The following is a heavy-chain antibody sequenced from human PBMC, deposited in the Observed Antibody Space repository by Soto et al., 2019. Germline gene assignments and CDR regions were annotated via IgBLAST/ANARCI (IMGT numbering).Heavy chain of an antibody. V-gene: IGHV3-48*01. Sequence: EVQLVESGGGLVQPGGSLRLSCAASGFTFSSYSMNWVRQAPGKGLEWVSYISSSSSTIYYADSVKGRFTISRDNAKNSLYLQMNSLRAEDTAVYYCARDRTTMVRDLWFDPWGQGTLVTVSS. J-gene: IGHJ5*02. CDR1: GFTFSSYS. CDR2: ISSSSSTI. CDR3: ARDRTTMVRDLWFDP. D-gene: IGHD3-10*01.